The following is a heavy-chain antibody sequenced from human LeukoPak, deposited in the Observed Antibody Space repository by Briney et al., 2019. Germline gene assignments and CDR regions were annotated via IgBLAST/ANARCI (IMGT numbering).Heavy chain of an antibody. CDR3: ASPPTHYYDSSGYYFY. D-gene: IGHD3-22*01. CDR2: IIPIFGTA. CDR1: GGTFSSYG. V-gene: IGHV1-69*05. J-gene: IGHJ4*02. Sequence: SVKVSCKASGGTFSSYGISWVRQAPGQGLEWMGRIIPIFGTANYAQKFQGRVTITTDESTSTAYMELSSLRSEDTAVYYCASPPTHYYDSSGYYFYWGQGTLVTVSS.